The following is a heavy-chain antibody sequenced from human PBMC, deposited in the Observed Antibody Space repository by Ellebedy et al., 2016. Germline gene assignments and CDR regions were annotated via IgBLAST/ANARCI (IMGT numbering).Heavy chain of an antibody. J-gene: IGHJ4*02. Sequence: GGSLRLSCAASGFTFSDYYMSRIRQTPGKGLEWISYISGRSDDIYYTDSVKGRFTISRDNAKTSLYLQMNSLRAEDTAVYYCARDLSLEVREMNYFDYWGQGTLVTVSS. CDR3: ARDLSLEVREMNYFDY. D-gene: IGHD3-10*01. V-gene: IGHV3-11*06. CDR1: GFTFSDYY. CDR2: ISGRSDDI.